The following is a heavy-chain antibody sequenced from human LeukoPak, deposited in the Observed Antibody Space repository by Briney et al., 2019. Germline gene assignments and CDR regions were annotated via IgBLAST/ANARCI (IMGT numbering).Heavy chain of an antibody. D-gene: IGHD1-7*01. J-gene: IGHJ6*04. Sequence: SVKVSCKASGGTFSRYAISWVRHAPGQGLEWMGRIIPILGIANYAQKLEGGVKITADKSTRTAYMELRSLRSEDAAVYYCARYGTGTTSGYYFGMCGRGKVATVT. CDR1: GGTFSRYA. CDR3: ARYGTGTTSGYYFGMCG. CDR2: IIPILGIA. V-gene: IGHV1-69*04.